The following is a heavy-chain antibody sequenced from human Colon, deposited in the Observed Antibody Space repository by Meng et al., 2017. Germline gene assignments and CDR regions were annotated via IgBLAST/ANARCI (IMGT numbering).Heavy chain of an antibody. D-gene: IGHD6-13*01. CDR1: GFTFATYG. CDR3: AKKNTPSTSWFWFDY. V-gene: IGHV3-23*01. J-gene: IGHJ4*01. Sequence: GESLKISCAASGFTFATYGMSWVRQAPGKGLEWVSSIRGGSSDDTYYADSVQGRFAISRDNSKNTLYLQMDSLRAEDTAVYYCAKKNTPSTSWFWFDYWGHGTLVTVSS. CDR2: IRGGSSDDT.